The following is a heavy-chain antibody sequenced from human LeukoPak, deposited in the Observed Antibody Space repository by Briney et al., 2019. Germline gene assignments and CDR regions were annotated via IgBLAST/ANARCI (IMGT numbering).Heavy chain of an antibody. Sequence: GGCLRLSCSASGYTFKSYAGHWVRKAPGKGLEYVSSINTNGANTYYADSVKGRFTISRDNSRNTVYVQMNSLTPEDTAVYYCVKGLDYSSSQMDSWGQGTLVTVSS. J-gene: IGHJ4*02. CDR2: INTNGANT. V-gene: IGHV3-64*05. CDR3: VKGLDYSSSQMDS. D-gene: IGHD6-6*01. CDR1: GYTFKSYA.